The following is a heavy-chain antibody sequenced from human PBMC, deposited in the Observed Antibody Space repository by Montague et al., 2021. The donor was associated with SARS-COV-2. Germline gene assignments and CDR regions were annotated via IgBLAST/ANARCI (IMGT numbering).Heavy chain of an antibody. J-gene: IGHJ4*02. CDR2: ISYGGNA. D-gene: IGHD4-11*01. CDR3: AGKALTVPADY. V-gene: IGHV4/OR15-8*02. Sequence: SETLSLTCAVSGVSITSTNWWSLVRQPPGKGLEWFGEISYGGNATYNPSLKSRTTTSMDRSRNLFPLKLGSVTAADTAIYYCAGKALTVPADYWGQGTLVTVS. CDR1: GVSITSTNW.